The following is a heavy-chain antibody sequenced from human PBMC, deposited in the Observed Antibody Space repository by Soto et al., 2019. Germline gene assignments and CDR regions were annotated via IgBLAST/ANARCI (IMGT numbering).Heavy chain of an antibody. J-gene: IGHJ4*02. D-gene: IGHD2-15*01. CDR1: GFTFTNYA. Sequence: GSLRLSCAASGFTFTNYAMSWVRQAPGKGLEWVSGISGSGGSTYYADSVKGRFTISRDNSKNTLYLQMNSLRAEDTAIYYCARDGYCSGGSCYSVPVFDYWGQGTLVTVSS. V-gene: IGHV3-23*01. CDR2: ISGSGGST. CDR3: ARDGYCSGGSCYSVPVFDY.